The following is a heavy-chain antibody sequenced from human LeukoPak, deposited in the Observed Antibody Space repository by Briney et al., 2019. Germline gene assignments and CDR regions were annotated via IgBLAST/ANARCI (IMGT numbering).Heavy chain of an antibody. V-gene: IGHV3-7*01. CDR3: ARVLDSSSSRYQAFPY. CDR1: GFTFSSYW. Sequence: PGRSLRLACALSGFTFSSYWMTWVRQAPGKVREWVANTKQDGSEKYYVDYLKGRFTIFRDNAKNSVYLQMNSLRAEDTAVYYCARVLDSSSSRYQAFPYWGQGNLVTVSS. J-gene: IGHJ4*02. D-gene: IGHD2-15*01. CDR2: TKQDGSEK.